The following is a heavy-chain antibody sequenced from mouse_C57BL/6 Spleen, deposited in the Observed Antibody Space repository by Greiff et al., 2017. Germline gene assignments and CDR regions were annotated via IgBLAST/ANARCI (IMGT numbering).Heavy chain of an antibody. J-gene: IGHJ2*01. CDR3: ARSGSFYYFDY. V-gene: IGHV3-6*01. CDR2: ISYDGSN. CDR1: GYSITSGYY. D-gene: IGHD1-1*01. Sequence: EVKLQESGPGLVKPSQSLSLTCSVTGYSITSGYYWNWIRQFPGNKLEWMGYISYDGSNNYNPSLKNRISITRDTSKNQFFLKLNSVTTEDTATYYCARSGSFYYFDYWGQGTTLTVSS.